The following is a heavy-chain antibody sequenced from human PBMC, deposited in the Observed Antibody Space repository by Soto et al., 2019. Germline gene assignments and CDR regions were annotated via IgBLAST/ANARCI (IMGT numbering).Heavy chain of an antibody. D-gene: IGHD1-26*01. CDR2: ISASGGAT. Sequence: EVELLESGGGLVQPGGSLRLSCVASRFTFTSYAMSWVRQAPGKGLEWVAAISASGGATIHADSVKGRFTISRDNSKNTLHLQLNSLRAEDTAVYYCAKDVEGGSLFRGAFDYWGQGTQVTVSS. CDR3: AKDVEGGSLFRGAFDY. V-gene: IGHV3-23*01. CDR1: RFTFTSYA. J-gene: IGHJ4*02.